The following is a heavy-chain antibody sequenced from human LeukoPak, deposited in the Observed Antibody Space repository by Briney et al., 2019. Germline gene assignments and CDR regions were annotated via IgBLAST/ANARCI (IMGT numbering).Heavy chain of an antibody. J-gene: IGHJ4*02. V-gene: IGHV2-5*02. Sequence: SGPTLVNPTQTLTLTCTFSGFSLSTSGVGVGWIRQPPGKALEWLALIYWDDDKRYSPSLKSRLTITKDTSKNQVVLTMTNMDPVDTATYYCAHSKSLYYDFWSAKKHFFDYWSQGTLVTVSS. CDR1: GFSLSTSGVG. CDR2: IYWDDDK. D-gene: IGHD3-3*01. CDR3: AHSKSLYYDFWSAKKHFFDY.